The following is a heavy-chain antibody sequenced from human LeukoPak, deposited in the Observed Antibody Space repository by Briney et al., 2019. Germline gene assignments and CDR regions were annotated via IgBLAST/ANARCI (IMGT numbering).Heavy chain of an antibody. V-gene: IGHV4-34*01. CDR3: ARGREELPPPPLDY. J-gene: IGHJ4*02. Sequence: SETLSLTCTVSGGSISSYYWSWIRQPPGKGLEWIGEINHSGSTNYNPSLKSRVTISVDTSKNQFSLKLSSVTAADTAVYYCARGREELPPPPLDYWSQGTLVTVSS. CDR2: INHSGST. D-gene: IGHD1-26*01. CDR1: GGSISSYY.